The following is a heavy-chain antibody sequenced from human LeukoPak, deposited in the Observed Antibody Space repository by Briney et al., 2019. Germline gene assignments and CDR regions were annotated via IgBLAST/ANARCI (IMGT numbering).Heavy chain of an antibody. Sequence: GGSLRLSCAASGFTLSNSWIHWVRQVPGKGLVWVSRINSDGSNTNYADSVKGRFTISRDNAKNTLYLQVNNLRAEDTAVYYCARGPNSNWSGLDFWGQGTLLTVSS. D-gene: IGHD6-6*01. CDR1: GFTLSNSW. V-gene: IGHV3-74*01. J-gene: IGHJ4*02. CDR2: INSDGSNT. CDR3: ARGPNSNWSGLDF.